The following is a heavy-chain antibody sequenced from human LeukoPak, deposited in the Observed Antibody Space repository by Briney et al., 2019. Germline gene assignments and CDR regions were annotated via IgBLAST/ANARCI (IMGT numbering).Heavy chain of an antibody. Sequence: SETLSLTCTVSGASISAFHWTWFRQPAGKTLEWIGLIYSSGSALLNPSLKPRVAMSLDLTKNQLPLRLTSLTAADTAMDYRARKDGDYWGQGTLVTVSS. V-gene: IGHV4-4*07. CDR3: ARKDGDY. J-gene: IGHJ4*02. CDR1: GASISAFH. CDR2: IYSSGSA.